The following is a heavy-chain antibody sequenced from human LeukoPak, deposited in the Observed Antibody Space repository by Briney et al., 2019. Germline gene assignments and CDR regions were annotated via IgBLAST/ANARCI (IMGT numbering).Heavy chain of an antibody. J-gene: IGHJ6*02. V-gene: IGHV3-23*01. CDR1: GFTFSSYA. CDR3: ANDYGGNSDYYGMDV. Sequence: GGSLRLSCAASGFTFSSYAMSWVRQAPGKGLEWVSAISGSGGSTYYADFVKGRFTISRDNSKNTLYLQMNSLRAEDTAVYYCANDYGGNSDYYGMDVWGQGTTVTVSS. CDR2: ISGSGGST. D-gene: IGHD4-23*01.